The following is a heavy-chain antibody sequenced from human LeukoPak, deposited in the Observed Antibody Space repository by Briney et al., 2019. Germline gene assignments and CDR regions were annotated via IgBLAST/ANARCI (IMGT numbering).Heavy chain of an antibody. CDR1: GFTFSSYW. V-gene: IGHV3-74*01. Sequence: GGSLRLSCGASGFTFSSYWMHWVRQAPGKGLVWVSRINTDGTTTDHADSVKGRFTISRENAKNSLYLQMNSLRAGDTAVYYCARDGFSYGSGSRYYYGMDVWGQGTTVTVSS. CDR3: ARDGFSYGSGSRYYYGMDV. D-gene: IGHD3-10*01. CDR2: INTDGTTT. J-gene: IGHJ6*02.